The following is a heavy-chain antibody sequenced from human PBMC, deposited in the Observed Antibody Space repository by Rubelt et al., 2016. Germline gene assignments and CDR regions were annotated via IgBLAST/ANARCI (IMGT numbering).Heavy chain of an antibody. CDR3: ARVASGSSWRYFDY. CDR1: GGSFSGYS. Sequence: QVQLKQWGAGLLKPSETLSLTCAVYGGSFSGYSWSWIRQPPGKGLEWIGEINHSGSTNHNPSLKSRVTISVDTSKNQFSLKLSSLTAADTAVYYCARVASGSSWRYFDYWGQGTLVTVSS. V-gene: IGHV4-34*01. D-gene: IGHD6-13*01. CDR2: INHSGST. J-gene: IGHJ4*02.